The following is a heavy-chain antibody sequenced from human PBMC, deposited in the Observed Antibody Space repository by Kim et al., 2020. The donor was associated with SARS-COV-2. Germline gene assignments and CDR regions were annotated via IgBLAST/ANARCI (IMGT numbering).Heavy chain of an antibody. V-gene: IGHV4-39*01. J-gene: IGHJ3*02. D-gene: IGHD2-15*01. CDR3: ARGPVGVAFDI. Sequence: TSSTPSLKSRVTISDDTSKNQFSLKLGSVAAADTAVYYCARGPVGVAFDIWGQGTMVTVSS. CDR2: T.